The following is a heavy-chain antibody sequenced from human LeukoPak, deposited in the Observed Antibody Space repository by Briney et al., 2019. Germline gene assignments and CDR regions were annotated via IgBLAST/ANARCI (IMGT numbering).Heavy chain of an antibody. CDR3: ARDRGGYFDL. D-gene: IGHD4-17*01. V-gene: IGHV4-59*01. Sequence: ETLSLTCTVSGGSISSYYWSWIRQPPGKGLEWIGYIYYSGSTNYNPSLKSRVTISVDTSKNQFSLKLSSVTAADTAVFYCARDRGGYFDLWGRGTLVTVSS. CDR1: GGSISSYY. CDR2: IYYSGST. J-gene: IGHJ2*01.